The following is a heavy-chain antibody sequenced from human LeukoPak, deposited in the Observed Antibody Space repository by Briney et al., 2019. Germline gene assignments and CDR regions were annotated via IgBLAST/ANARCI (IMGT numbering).Heavy chain of an antibody. J-gene: IGHJ4*02. V-gene: IGHV4-39*01. CDR3: ARLRGGYYTGGYYFDY. D-gene: IGHD3-3*01. Sequence: SETLSLTCTVSGGSISSSSYYWGWIRQPPGKGLEWIGSIYYSGSTYYNPSLKSRVTISVDTSKNQFSLKLSSVTAADTAVYYCARLRGGYYTGGYYFDYWGQGTLVTVSS. CDR1: GGSISSSSYY. CDR2: IYYSGST.